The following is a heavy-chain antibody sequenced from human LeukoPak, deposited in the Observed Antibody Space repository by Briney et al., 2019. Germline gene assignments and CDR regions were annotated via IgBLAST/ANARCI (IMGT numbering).Heavy chain of an antibody. D-gene: IGHD3-10*01. V-gene: IGHV3-48*03. Sequence: GGSLRLSCAASGFTFSSYEMNWVRQAPGKGLEWVSYISSSGSAMYYADSVKGRFTIPRDNAKNSLYLQMNSLRAEDTAVYYCASVEAGSYFDYWGQGTLVTVSS. CDR1: GFTFSSYE. CDR2: ISSSGSAM. J-gene: IGHJ4*02. CDR3: ASVEAGSYFDY.